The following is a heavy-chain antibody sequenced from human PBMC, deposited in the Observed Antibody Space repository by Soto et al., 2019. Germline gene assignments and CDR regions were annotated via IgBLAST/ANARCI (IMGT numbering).Heavy chain of an antibody. CDR2: ITTYSGVT. J-gene: IGHJ4*02. D-gene: IGHD3-3*01. V-gene: IGHV1-18*01. Sequence: QVQLVQSGAEVKKPGASVKVSCKASGYTFSSYGISWVRRAPGQGLEWMGWITTYSGVTNYAPKLQGRVTMPTDTSTSTAYMELRSLSSDDTAVYYCARGIEGFLDYWGQGTLVTVSS. CDR3: ARGIEGFLDY. CDR1: GYTFSSYG.